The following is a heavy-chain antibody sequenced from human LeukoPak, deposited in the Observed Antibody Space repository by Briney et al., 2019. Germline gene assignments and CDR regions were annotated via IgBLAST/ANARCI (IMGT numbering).Heavy chain of an antibody. CDR1: GGSFSGYY. D-gene: IGHD2-2*01. CDR3: ARGNIVVVPAATNWFDP. CDR2: INHSGST. V-gene: IGHV4-34*01. J-gene: IGHJ5*02. Sequence: PETLSLTCAVYGGSFSGYYSSWIPQPPGKGPERIGEINHSGSTKYNPSLKSRVTISVDTSNNQFSLMLSSVTAADTAVYYCARGNIVVVPAATNWFDPWGRGTLVTVSS.